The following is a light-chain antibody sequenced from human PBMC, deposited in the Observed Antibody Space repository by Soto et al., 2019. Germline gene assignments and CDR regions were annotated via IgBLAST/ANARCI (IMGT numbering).Light chain of an antibody. Sequence: EIVMTQSPATLSVSPGERATLSCRASQSVSSNLAWYQQKPGQAPRLLIYGASTRATGIPARFSGSGSGTEFTLIISSLQSEEFTVYYCQQYNNCPPYTFGQGTKLEI. J-gene: IGKJ2*01. CDR2: GAS. V-gene: IGKV3-15*01. CDR3: QQYNNCPPYT. CDR1: QSVSSN.